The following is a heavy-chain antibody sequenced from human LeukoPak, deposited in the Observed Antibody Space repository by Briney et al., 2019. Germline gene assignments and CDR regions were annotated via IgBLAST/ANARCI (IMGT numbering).Heavy chain of an antibody. J-gene: IGHJ4*02. D-gene: IGHD4-17*01. CDR1: GGSISSGGYF. CDR2: IYHSGST. V-gene: IGHV4-30-2*01. Sequence: SETLSLTCAVSGGSISSGGYFWSWIRQPPGKGLEWIGYIYHSGSTYYNPSLKSRVTISVDRSKNQFSLKLSSVTAADTAVYYCARASYGDFQYYFDYWGQGTLVTVSS. CDR3: ARASYGDFQYYFDY.